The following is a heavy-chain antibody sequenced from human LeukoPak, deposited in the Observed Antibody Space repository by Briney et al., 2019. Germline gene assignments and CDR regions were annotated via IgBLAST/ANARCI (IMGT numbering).Heavy chain of an antibody. Sequence: GASVKVSCKACGYTFTDYGISWVRQAPGQGLEWMGWITTYNGNTKYAQKFQGRVTVTTDTSTSTAYMELRSLRSDDTAVYYCAKGPSIAAAGGYYYGMDVWGQGTTVTVSS. V-gene: IGHV1-18*01. CDR1: GYTFTDYG. D-gene: IGHD6-13*01. J-gene: IGHJ6*02. CDR2: ITTYNGNT. CDR3: AKGPSIAAAGGYYYGMDV.